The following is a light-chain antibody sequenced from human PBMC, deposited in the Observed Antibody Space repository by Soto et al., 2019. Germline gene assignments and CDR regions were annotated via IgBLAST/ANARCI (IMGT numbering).Light chain of an antibody. CDR3: QQYNNWPPLT. CDR1: QSVSSN. Sequence: EIVTTQSPATLSVSPGERATLSCRASQSVSSNLAWYQQKPGQAPRLLIYGASIRATGIPARFSGSGSGTEFTLTISSLQSEDFAVYYCQQYNNWPPLTFGGGTKVEIK. J-gene: IGKJ4*01. CDR2: GAS. V-gene: IGKV3D-15*01.